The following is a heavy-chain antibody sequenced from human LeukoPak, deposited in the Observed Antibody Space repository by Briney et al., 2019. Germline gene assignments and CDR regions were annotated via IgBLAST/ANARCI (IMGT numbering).Heavy chain of an antibody. J-gene: IGHJ6*03. D-gene: IGHD2-8*01. V-gene: IGHV3-7*01. CDR1: GFTFSRYW. CDR2: IKEDGSKK. CDR3: AKDRCSNGIGCYYYYMDV. Sequence: PGGSLRLSCVVSGFTFSRYWMSWVRQAPGKGLEWVANIKEDGSKKDYVDSVKGRFTISRDSSKNILYLQMNSLRAEDTAVYYCAKDRCSNGIGCYYYYMDVWGKGTTVTISS.